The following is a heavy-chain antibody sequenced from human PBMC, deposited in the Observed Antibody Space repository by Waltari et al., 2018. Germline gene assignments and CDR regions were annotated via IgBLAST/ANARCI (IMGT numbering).Heavy chain of an antibody. Sequence: EVQLLQSGGDLVQPGGSLRLSCAASGFRFSTTSVTWVRQVPGKGLEWVSYISGSGTGTYYADSVKGRFIISRDNSKNTLSLQMNSLRAEDTALYYCATFKGDYWGEGTLVTVSS. CDR3: ATFKGDY. CDR1: GFRFSTTS. D-gene: IGHD3-16*01. V-gene: IGHV3-23*01. J-gene: IGHJ4*02. CDR2: ISGSGTGT.